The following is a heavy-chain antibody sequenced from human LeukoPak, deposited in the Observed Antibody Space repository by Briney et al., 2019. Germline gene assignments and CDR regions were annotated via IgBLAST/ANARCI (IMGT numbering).Heavy chain of an antibody. V-gene: IGHV3-30*01. J-gene: IGHJ5*01. Sequence: PGRSLRLSCAASGFTFSRYAMHWVRQAPGKGLEWVAVTSPDGNEKYYADSVKGRFTISRDNSKNTVFLQMNSLSTEDTSLYSCFTGSAYYYDSWGQGTLVTVSS. CDR3: FTGSAYYYDS. CDR1: GFTFSRYA. D-gene: IGHD3-22*01. CDR2: TSPDGNEK.